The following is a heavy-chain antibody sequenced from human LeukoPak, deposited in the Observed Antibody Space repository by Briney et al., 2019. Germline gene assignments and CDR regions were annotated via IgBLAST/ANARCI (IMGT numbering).Heavy chain of an antibody. CDR2: ISYDGSNK. J-gene: IGHJ4*02. Sequence: GGSLRLSCAASGFTFSSYGMHWVRQAPGKGLEWVAVISYDGSNKYYADSVKGRFTTSRDNSKNTLYLQMNSLRAEDTAVYYCAKDRQQLVRNFDYWGQGTLVTVSS. V-gene: IGHV3-30*18. CDR1: GFTFSSYG. CDR3: AKDRQQLVRNFDY. D-gene: IGHD6-6*01.